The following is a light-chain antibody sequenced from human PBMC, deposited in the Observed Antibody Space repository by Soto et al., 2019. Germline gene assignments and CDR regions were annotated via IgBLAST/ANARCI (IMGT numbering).Light chain of an antibody. CDR1: SSNIGNNY. J-gene: IGLJ1*01. CDR2: ENN. CDR3: GTWDSSLSAHDV. V-gene: IGLV1-51*02. Sequence: QSALTQPPSVSAAPGQKVTISCSGSSSNIGNNYVSWYQQLPGTAPKLLIYENNKRPSGIPDRFSGSKSGTSATLGITGLQTGDEADYYCGTWDSSLSAHDVFGTGTKLTVL.